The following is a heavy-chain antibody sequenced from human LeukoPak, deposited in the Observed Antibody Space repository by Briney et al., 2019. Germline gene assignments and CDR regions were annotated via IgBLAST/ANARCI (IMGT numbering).Heavy chain of an antibody. D-gene: IGHD1-26*01. J-gene: IGHJ3*02. V-gene: IGHV5-51*01. CDR3: ALSPGSPQDAFDI. Sequence: GESLKISCKGSGYSFTSYWISWVRQMPGKGLEWMGIIYPGDSDTRYSPSFQGQVTISADKSISTAYLQWSSLKASDTAMYYCALSPGSPQDAFDIWAKGQWSPSLQ. CDR1: GYSFTSYW. CDR2: IYPGDSDT.